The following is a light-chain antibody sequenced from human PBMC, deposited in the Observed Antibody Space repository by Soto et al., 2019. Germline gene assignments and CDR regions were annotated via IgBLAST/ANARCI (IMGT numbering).Light chain of an antibody. CDR3: NSYTTSNSWV. CDR2: EVT. CDR1: SSDIGAYKY. J-gene: IGLJ3*02. V-gene: IGLV2-14*03. Sequence: QSALTQPASVSASPGQSITISCTGTSSDIGAYKYVSWYQQYPGKAPKLMIYEVTNRPSGVSNRFSGSKSCNTASLTISGLQAEDEAHYYCNSYTTSNSWVFGGGTKLTVL.